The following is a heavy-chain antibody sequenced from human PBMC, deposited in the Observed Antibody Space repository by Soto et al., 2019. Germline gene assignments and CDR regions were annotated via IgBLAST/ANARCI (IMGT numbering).Heavy chain of an antibody. J-gene: IGHJ4*01. CDR3: TGLWFGEIYNY. CDR2: IKNKNDGGPT. Sequence: EVELVESGGGLVKPGGSLTLSCAASGFSFKNAWMNWVRQAPGKGLEWVGRIKNKNDGGPTDYAAFVKGRFTTSRDASENTIYLHMNGLKTEDTGVYFCTGLWFGEIYNYWGQGSRVTVSS. V-gene: IGHV3-15*07. D-gene: IGHD3-10*01. CDR1: GFSFKNAW.